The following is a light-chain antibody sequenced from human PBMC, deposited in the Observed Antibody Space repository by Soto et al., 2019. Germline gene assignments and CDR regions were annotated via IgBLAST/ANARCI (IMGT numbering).Light chain of an antibody. CDR2: DAS. CDR1: QSVSSW. J-gene: IGKJ4*01. Sequence: DIQVTQSPSTLSASVGDRITITCRASQSVSSWLAWYQQKPGKAPNLLIYDASSLESGVPSRFSGSGSGTGFTLTISSLQPEDFAAYYCQQSYSTPLTFGGGTKVDIK. V-gene: IGKV1-5*01. CDR3: QQSYSTPLT.